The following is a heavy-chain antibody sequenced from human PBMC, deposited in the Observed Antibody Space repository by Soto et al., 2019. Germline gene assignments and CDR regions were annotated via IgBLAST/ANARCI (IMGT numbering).Heavy chain of an antibody. J-gene: IGHJ4*02. Sequence: SETLSLTCTVSNDSVLTSIYYWAWIRQPPGKGLEWIGTIYYTGTTYYNPSLQSRVTISIDTSKNQFSLNLNSVTAADTAVYYCARNWNLALVPAAYFDSWCQGTMVTVSS. CDR3: ARNWNLALVPAAYFDS. CDR1: NDSVLTSIYY. CDR2: IYYTGTT. V-gene: IGHV4-39*01. D-gene: IGHD2-2*01.